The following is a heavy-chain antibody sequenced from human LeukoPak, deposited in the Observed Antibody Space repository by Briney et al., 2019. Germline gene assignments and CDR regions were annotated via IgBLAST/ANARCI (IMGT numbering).Heavy chain of an antibody. D-gene: IGHD4-17*01. J-gene: IGHJ6*02. V-gene: IGHV3-30*02. CDR3: AKDQGDYGDYPPSYGMDV. CDR2: IRYDGSNK. Sequence: VGSLRLSCAASGFTFSSYGMHWVRQAPGKGLEWVAFIRYDGSNKYYADSVKGRFTISRDNSKNTLYLQMNSLRAEDTAVYYCAKDQGDYGDYPPSYGMDVWGQGTTVTVSS. CDR1: GFTFSSYG.